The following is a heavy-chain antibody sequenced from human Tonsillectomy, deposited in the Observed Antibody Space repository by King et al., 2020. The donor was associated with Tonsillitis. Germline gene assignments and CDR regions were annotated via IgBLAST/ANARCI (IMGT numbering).Heavy chain of an antibody. Sequence: VQLQESGPGLVKPSETLSLTCTVSGGSISSYYWSWIRQPPGKGLEWSGYIYYSGITNYNPSLKSRVTISVDTSKNQLSLKLSSVTAADTAVYYCARDQNYYDSSGYYRGGFDYWGQGTLVTVSS. J-gene: IGHJ4*02. CDR3: ARDQNYYDSSGYYRGGFDY. CDR2: IYYSGIT. V-gene: IGHV4-59*01. D-gene: IGHD3-22*01. CDR1: GGSISSYY.